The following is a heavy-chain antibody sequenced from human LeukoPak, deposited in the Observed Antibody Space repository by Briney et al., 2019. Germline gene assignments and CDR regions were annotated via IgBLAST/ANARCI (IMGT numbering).Heavy chain of an antibody. V-gene: IGHV4-59*08. J-gene: IGHJ1*01. CDR2: IYDSDGST. CDR1: DGSINSYY. CDR3: ASWDFAVVSAVISFQH. Sequence: SETLSLTCTVSDGSINSYYWSWIRQPPGKGLEWIGHIYDSDGSTNYNPSLESRVTMSVDTSRNQFSLKLSSVTAADTAVYYCASWDFAVVSAVISFQHWGQGTLVTVSS. D-gene: IGHD2-2*01.